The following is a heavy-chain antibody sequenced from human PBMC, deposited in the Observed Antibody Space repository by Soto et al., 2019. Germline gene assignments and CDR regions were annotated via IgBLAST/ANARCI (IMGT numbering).Heavy chain of an antibody. J-gene: IGHJ4*02. Sequence: KPSETLSLTCTVSGGSISSGGYYWSWIRQHPGKGLEWIGYIYYSGSTYYNPSLKSRVTISVDTSKNQFSLKLSSVTAADTAVYYCVIYYYDSSGYPRPGNWGQGTLVTVSS. V-gene: IGHV4-31*03. CDR2: IYYSGST. CDR3: VIYYYDSSGYPRPGN. CDR1: GGSISSGGYY. D-gene: IGHD3-22*01.